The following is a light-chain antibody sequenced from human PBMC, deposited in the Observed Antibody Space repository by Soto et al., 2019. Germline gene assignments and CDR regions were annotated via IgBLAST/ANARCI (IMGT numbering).Light chain of an antibody. CDR2: DAS. Sequence: IEMTQSPSTLSASVGDRVTITCRASQSSSSWLAWYQQKPGKAPKLLIYDASSLESGVPSRFSGSGSGTEFTLTISSLQPDDFATYYCQQYNSYSFGQGTKVDLK. J-gene: IGKJ1*01. CDR1: QSSSSW. V-gene: IGKV1-5*01. CDR3: QQYNSYS.